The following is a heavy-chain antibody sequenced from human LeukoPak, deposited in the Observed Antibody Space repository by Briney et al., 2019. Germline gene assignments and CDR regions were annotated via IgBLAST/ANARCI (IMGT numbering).Heavy chain of an antibody. CDR2: IYYSGST. Sequence: SETLSLTCTVSGDSISSYFWSWLRLPPGRGLEWIGYIYYSGSTNYNPSLKSRVTISVDTSKNQFSLKLTSVTAADTAVYYCATMNTPERVWWFDPWGQGTLNTVSS. V-gene: IGHV4-59*01. J-gene: IGHJ5*02. CDR3: ATMNTPERVWWFDP. CDR1: GDSISSYF. D-gene: IGHD1/OR15-1a*01.